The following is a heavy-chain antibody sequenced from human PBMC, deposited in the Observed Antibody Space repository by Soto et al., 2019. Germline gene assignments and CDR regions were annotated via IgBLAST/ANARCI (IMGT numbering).Heavy chain of an antibody. J-gene: IGHJ4*02. V-gene: IGHV3-11*01. D-gene: IGHD6-6*01. CDR1: GFTFSDYS. CDR2: IDSRGRTL. Sequence: XGSLQLSSVASGFTFSDYSMSWIRQAPGKGLEWLAFIDSRGRTLSYADSVRGRFTISRDNAENSVYLQMDSLRADDTAVYYCARQAARNYIGSWGQGKSVIVSS. CDR3: ARQAARNYIGS.